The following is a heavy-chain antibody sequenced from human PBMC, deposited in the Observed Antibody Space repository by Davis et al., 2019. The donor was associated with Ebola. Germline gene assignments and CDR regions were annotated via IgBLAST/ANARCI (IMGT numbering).Heavy chain of an antibody. Sequence: ASVKVSCKASGYTFIAYYIHWVRQAPGQGLEWMGWIDPKSGGGNYAPKFQGRVTMTTDTSISTAYMDLSSLKSDDTAVFYCARELHGGEFNFRGQGTLVTVSS. V-gene: IGHV1-2*02. CDR3: ARELHGGEFNF. CDR1: GYTFIAYY. D-gene: IGHD2/OR15-2a*01. CDR2: IDPKSGGG. J-gene: IGHJ4*02.